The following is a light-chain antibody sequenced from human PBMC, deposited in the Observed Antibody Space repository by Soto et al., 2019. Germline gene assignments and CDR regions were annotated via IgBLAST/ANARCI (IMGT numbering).Light chain of an antibody. V-gene: IGKV3-20*01. CDR2: GAS. CDR3: QQYGSSLGAT. CDR1: QSVSSSY. Sequence: EIVLAQSPGTLSLSPGERATLSCRASQSVSSSYLAWYQQKPGQAPRLLIYGASSRATGIPDRFSGSGSGTDFTLTISRLEPEDFAVYYCQQYGSSLGATFGGWTKGDSK. J-gene: IGKJ4*01.